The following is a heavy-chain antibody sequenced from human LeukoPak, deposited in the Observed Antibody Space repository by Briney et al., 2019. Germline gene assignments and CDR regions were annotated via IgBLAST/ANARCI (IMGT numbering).Heavy chain of an antibody. V-gene: IGHV3-23*01. CDR3: AEDRVGGYDYFDY. CDR1: GFTFSSYA. J-gene: IGHJ4*02. Sequence: GGSLRLSCAASGFTFSSYAMSWVRQTPGKGLEWVSAISGSGGSTYYADSVKGRFTISRDNSKNTLYLQMNSLRAEDTAVYYCAEDRVGGYDYFDYWGQGILVTVSS. D-gene: IGHD5-12*01. CDR2: ISGSGGST.